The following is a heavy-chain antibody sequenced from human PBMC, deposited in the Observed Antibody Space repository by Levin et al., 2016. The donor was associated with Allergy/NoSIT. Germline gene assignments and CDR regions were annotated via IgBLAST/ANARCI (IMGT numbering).Heavy chain of an antibody. CDR3: ARRGRDTAMVDGGDTTYYYYGMDV. V-gene: IGHV4-61*07. D-gene: IGHD5-18*01. Sequence: WIRQPPGKGLEWIGYIYYSGSTNYNPSLKSRVTISVDTSKNQFSLKLSSVTAADTAVYYCARRGRDTAMVDGGDTTYYYYGMDVWGQGTTVTVSS. CDR2: IYYSGST. J-gene: IGHJ6*02.